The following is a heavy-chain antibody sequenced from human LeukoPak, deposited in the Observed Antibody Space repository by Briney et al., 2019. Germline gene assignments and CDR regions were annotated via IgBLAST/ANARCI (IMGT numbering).Heavy chain of an antibody. CDR2: IYYSGST. D-gene: IGHD3-10*01. V-gene: IGHV4-59*01. CDR1: GGSISSYY. J-gene: IGHJ4*02. Sequence: PSETLSLTCTVSGGSISSYYRSWIRQPPGKGLEWIGYIYYSGSTNYNPSLKSRVTISVDTSKNQFSLKLSSVTAADTAVYYCARDRAYYGLDYWGQGTLVTVSS. CDR3: ARDRAYYGLDY.